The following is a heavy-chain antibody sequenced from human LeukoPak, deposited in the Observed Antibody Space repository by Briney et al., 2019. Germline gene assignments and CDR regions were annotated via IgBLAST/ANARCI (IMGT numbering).Heavy chain of an antibody. CDR3: ARDRGNGDYGDYFDS. J-gene: IGHJ4*02. CDR1: GDSITRGTYY. D-gene: IGHD4-17*01. Sequence: SQTLSLTCTVSGDSITRGTYYWNWIRQPAGKGLEWIGRIHTSSRVNYNPSLKSRVTISIDTSRNLVSLRLTSVTAADAAVYYCARDRGNGDYGDYFDSWGQGTLVSVSS. V-gene: IGHV4-61*02. CDR2: IHTSSRV.